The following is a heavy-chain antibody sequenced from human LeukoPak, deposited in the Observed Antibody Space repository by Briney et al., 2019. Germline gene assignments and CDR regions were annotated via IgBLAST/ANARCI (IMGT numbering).Heavy chain of an antibody. V-gene: IGHV3-11*01. CDR2: ISSSGTTI. Sequence: PGGTLRLFCAASGFTVSTAGFTFNNAWMSWVRQAPGKGLEWVSYISSSGTTIYYVDSVKGRFTISRDNAKNSLYLQMNSLRAEDTAVYYCAREGYTRGHDAFDIWGQGTMVTVSS. CDR3: AREGYTRGHDAFDI. CDR1: GFTVSTAGFTFNNAW. J-gene: IGHJ3*02. D-gene: IGHD6-13*01.